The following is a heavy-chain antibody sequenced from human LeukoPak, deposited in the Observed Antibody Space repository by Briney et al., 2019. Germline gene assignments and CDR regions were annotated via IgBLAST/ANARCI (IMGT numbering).Heavy chain of an antibody. CDR2: ISGNNDNP. J-gene: IGHJ4*02. CDR3: ARDGTSTDDY. V-gene: IGHV1-18*01. Sequence: GASVKVSCKTSGYTFSNFGISWVRQAPGRGLEWMGWISGNNDNPNYGQKFQGRFTVTTDSSTSTAYMELRNLRSDDTAVYYCARDGTSTDDYWGQGTLVTVSS. D-gene: IGHD2-2*01. CDR1: GYTFSNFG.